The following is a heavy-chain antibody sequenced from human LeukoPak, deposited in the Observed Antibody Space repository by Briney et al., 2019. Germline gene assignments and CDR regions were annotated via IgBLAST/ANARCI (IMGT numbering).Heavy chain of an antibody. CDR2: IDTDGSTT. J-gene: IGHJ4*02. Sequence: GQSLSLSCAASALTFNTHWTHWVRQPPGKVLVWVSLIDTDGSTTSYADSVKGRFTISRDNAKNTLYLQMNSLRAEDTAVYYCATARTGSYGLWNYWGQGTLVTVSS. D-gene: IGHD1-26*01. V-gene: IGHV3-74*01. CDR1: ALTFNTHW. CDR3: ATARTGSYGLWNY.